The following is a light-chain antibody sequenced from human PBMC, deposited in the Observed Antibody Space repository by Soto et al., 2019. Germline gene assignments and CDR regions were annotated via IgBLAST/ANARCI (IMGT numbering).Light chain of an antibody. J-gene: IGLJ1*01. V-gene: IGLV2-14*01. Sequence: QSVLTQPASVSGSPGQTITISCTGTSSDIGGYNAVSWYQHHPGKAPKLIIYEVTHRPSGVSDRFSASKSGNTASLTISGLQAEDEADYYCSSYTTSSTLVFGTGTMV. CDR1: SSDIGGYNA. CDR3: SSYTTSSTLV. CDR2: EVT.